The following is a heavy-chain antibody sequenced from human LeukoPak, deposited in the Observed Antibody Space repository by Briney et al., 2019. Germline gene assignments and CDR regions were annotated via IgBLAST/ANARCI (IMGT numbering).Heavy chain of an antibody. CDR2: ISYDGSNK. CDR3: AKGHPGSPTAFDI. D-gene: IGHD1-26*01. Sequence: PGGSLRLSCAASGFTFSSYGMHWVRQAPGKGLEWVAVISYDGSNKYYADSVKGRFTISRDNSKNTLYLQMNSLRAEDTAVYYCAKGHPGSPTAFDIWGQGTMVTVSS. V-gene: IGHV3-30*18. CDR1: GFTFSSYG. J-gene: IGHJ3*02.